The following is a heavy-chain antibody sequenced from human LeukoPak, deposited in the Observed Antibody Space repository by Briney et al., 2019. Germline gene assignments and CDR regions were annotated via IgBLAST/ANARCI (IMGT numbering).Heavy chain of an antibody. CDR1: GYTFTSYY. J-gene: IGHJ4*02. CDR3: ARDREIVVPRTYTRYCTNGVCYFDY. V-gene: IGHV1-46*01. D-gene: IGHD2-8*01. CDR2: INPSGGST. Sequence: GASVKVSCRASGYTFTSYYMHWVRQAPGQGLEWMGIINPSGGSTSYAQKFQGRVTMTRDMSTSTVYMELSSLRSEDTAVYYCARDREIVVPRTYTRYCTNGVCYFDYWGQGTLVSVSS.